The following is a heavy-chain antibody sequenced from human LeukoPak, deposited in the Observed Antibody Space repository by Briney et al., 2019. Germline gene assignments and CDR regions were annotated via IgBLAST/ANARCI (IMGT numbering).Heavy chain of an antibody. D-gene: IGHD6-19*01. CDR2: IYHSGST. CDR1: GGSISSSNW. CDR3: ARDLRYSSGRYVDY. V-gene: IGHV4-4*02. J-gene: IGHJ4*02. Sequence: SETLSLTCAVSGGSISSSNWWSWVRQPPGKGLEWIGEIYHSGSTNYNPSLKSRVTISVDKSKNQFSLKLSSVTAADTAVYYCARDLRYSSGRYVDYWGQGTLVTVSS.